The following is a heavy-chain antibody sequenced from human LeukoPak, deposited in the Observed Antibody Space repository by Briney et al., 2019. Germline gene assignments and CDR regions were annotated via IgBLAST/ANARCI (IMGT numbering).Heavy chain of an antibody. CDR2: IYYSGST. CDR3: AGGYYPLYFDY. CDR1: GGSISSYY. Sequence: SETLSLTCTVSGGSISSYYWSWIRQSPGKGLEWIGYIYYSGSTNYNPSLKSRVTISVDTSKNQFSLKLSSVTAADTAVYYCAGGYYPLYFDYWGQGTLVTVSS. D-gene: IGHD3-22*01. V-gene: IGHV4-59*08. J-gene: IGHJ4*02.